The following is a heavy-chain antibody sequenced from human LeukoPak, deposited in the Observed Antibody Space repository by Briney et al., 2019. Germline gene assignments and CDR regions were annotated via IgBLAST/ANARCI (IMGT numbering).Heavy chain of an antibody. Sequence: SETLSPTCTVSGGSISSYYWSWIRQPPGKGLERIGYIYYSGSTNYNPSLKSRVTISVDTSKNQFSLKLSSVTAADTAVYYCARVLGGPPAGWYFDLWGRGTLVTVSS. CDR1: GGSISSYY. V-gene: IGHV4-59*01. D-gene: IGHD3-10*01. J-gene: IGHJ2*01. CDR2: IYYSGST. CDR3: ARVLGGPPAGWYFDL.